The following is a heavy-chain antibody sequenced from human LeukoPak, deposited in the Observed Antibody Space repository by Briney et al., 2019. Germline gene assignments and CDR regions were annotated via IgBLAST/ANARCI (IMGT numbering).Heavy chain of an antibody. Sequence: SETLSLTCTVSGGSIRSYYWSWIRQPPGKGLEWIGYMYYSGSTSYNPSLKSRVTISVDTSKNQFSLKLSSVTAADTAVYYCAKIRATYYWYLDLWGRGTLVTVSS. J-gene: IGHJ2*01. CDR3: AKIRATYYWYLDL. D-gene: IGHD5-12*01. CDR2: MYYSGST. V-gene: IGHV4-59*08. CDR1: GGSIRSYY.